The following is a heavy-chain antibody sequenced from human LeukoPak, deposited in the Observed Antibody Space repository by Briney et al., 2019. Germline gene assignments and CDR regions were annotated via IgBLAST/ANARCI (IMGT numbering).Heavy chain of an antibody. CDR2: IVVGSGNT. Sequence: SVKVSCKASGFTFTSSAMQWVRQARGQRLEWIGWIVVGSGNTNYAQKFQERVTITRDMSTSTAYMELSSLRSEDTAVCYCAAVPRYYDFWSGHYYYMDVWGKGTTVTVSS. D-gene: IGHD3-3*01. V-gene: IGHV1-58*02. J-gene: IGHJ6*03. CDR1: GFTFTSSA. CDR3: AAVPRYYDFWSGHYYYMDV.